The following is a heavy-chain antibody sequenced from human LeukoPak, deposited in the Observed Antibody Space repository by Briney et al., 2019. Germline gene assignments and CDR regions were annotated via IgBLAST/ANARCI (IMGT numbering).Heavy chain of an antibody. Sequence: PGGSLRLSCAASGFTFSGYAMSWVRQAPGKGLEWVSAIIGSGDTTYYAASVKGRLTISRDNSKNTLYLQMNSLRAEDTAVYYCAKVTGGDMITYGELDYWGQGTLVTVSS. D-gene: IGHD3-16*01. J-gene: IGHJ4*02. CDR1: GFTFSGYA. V-gene: IGHV3-23*01. CDR3: AKVTGGDMITYGELDY. CDR2: IIGSGDTT.